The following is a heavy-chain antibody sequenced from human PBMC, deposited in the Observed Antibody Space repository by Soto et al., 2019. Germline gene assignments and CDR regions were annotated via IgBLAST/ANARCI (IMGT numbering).Heavy chain of an antibody. D-gene: IGHD6-19*01. J-gene: IGHJ4*02. CDR3: AKDGDIAVAGSYFDY. CDR1: GFTFDDYT. V-gene: IGHV3-43*01. Sequence: GGSLRLSCAASGFTFDDYTMHWVRQAPGKGLEWVSLISWDGGSTYYADSVKGRFTISRDNSKNSLYLQMNSLRTEDTALYYCAKDGDIAVAGSYFDYWGQGTLGTVSS. CDR2: ISWDGGST.